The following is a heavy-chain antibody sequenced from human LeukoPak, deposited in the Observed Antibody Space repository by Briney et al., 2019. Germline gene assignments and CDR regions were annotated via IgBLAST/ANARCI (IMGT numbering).Heavy chain of an antibody. CDR2: INPNSGGT. CDR3: ARVSLGYCSSTSCYDLYYYGMDV. V-gene: IGHV1-2*02. D-gene: IGHD2-2*01. J-gene: IGHJ6*02. Sequence: EASVTVSCKASGYTFTGYYMHWVRQAPGQGLEWMGWINPNSGGTNYAQKFQGRVTMTRDTSISTAYMELSRLRSDDTAVYYCARVSLGYCSSTSCYDLYYYGMDVWGQGTTVTVSS. CDR1: GYTFTGYY.